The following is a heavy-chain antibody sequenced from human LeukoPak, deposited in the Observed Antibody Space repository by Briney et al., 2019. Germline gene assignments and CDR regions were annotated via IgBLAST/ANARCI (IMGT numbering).Heavy chain of an antibody. CDR3: ARDFNYDFRGGDAFVL. D-gene: IGHD3-3*01. Sequence: ASVKVSCKAFGYTFINYGISWVRQAPGQGLEWMGWISNYNGNTNSAQKLQGRVTLTTDTSTSTAYMELRSLRSDDTAVYYCARDFNYDFRGGDAFVLWGQGTVITVSS. V-gene: IGHV1-18*01. CDR2: ISNYNGNT. J-gene: IGHJ3*01. CDR1: GYTFINYG.